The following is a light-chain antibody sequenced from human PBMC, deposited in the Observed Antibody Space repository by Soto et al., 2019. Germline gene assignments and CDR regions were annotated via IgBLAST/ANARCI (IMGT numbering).Light chain of an antibody. J-gene: IGKJ1*01. CDR1: QSISSY. CDR3: QQLTDWPPQWT. V-gene: IGKV3-11*01. CDR2: DAS. Sequence: EVVLTQSPDTLSLPPGERATLSCRASQSISSYLAWYQQKPGQAPRLLIYDASSRATGIPARFSVSGSGTDFTLTISSLEPEDFAVYYCQQLTDWPPQWTFGQGTKVEIK.